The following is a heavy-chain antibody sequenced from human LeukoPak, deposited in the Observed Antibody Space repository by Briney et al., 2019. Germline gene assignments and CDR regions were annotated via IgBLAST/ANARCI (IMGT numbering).Heavy chain of an antibody. D-gene: IGHD3-10*02. CDR3: ARARPTMSFDY. CDR1: GGSISSGDYY. V-gene: IGHV4-30-4*01. Sequence: PSQTLSLTCTVSGGSISSGDYYWSWIRQPPGKGLEWIGYIYYSGSIFYNPSLKSRVTISVDTSKNQFSLKLSSVTAADTAVYYCARARPTMSFDYWGQGTLVTVSS. CDR2: IYYSGSI. J-gene: IGHJ4*02.